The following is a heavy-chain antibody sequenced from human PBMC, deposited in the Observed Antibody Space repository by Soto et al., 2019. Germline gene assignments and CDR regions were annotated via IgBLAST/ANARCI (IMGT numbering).Heavy chain of an antibody. Sequence: PSETVSLTCAVDSGSFSGYYTTWIRQPPGKGLEWIAEINDSGTTNYNPSLKSRVSVSVDTSKNQFSLKLKSMTAADTAMYYCARGRGIAAAGPAAYYYGLDGWGQGTTVTVSS. CDR2: INDSGTT. V-gene: IGHV4-34*01. CDR3: ARGRGIAAAGPAAYYYGLDG. D-gene: IGHD6-13*01. CDR1: SGSFSGYY. J-gene: IGHJ6*02.